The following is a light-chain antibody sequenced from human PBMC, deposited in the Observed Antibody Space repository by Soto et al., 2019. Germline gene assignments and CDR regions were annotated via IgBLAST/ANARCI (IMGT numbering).Light chain of an antibody. J-gene: IGLJ1*01. CDR1: SSDVGGYDY. Sequence: QSVLTQPASVSGSPGQSITISCTGTSSDVGGYDYVSWYQQYPGKAPKLMIYDVSNRPSGVSIRFSGSKSGNTASLTISGLQAEDEADYYCRSYTSRSTYVFGNGTKVTV. CDR3: RSYTSRSTYV. V-gene: IGLV2-14*03. CDR2: DVS.